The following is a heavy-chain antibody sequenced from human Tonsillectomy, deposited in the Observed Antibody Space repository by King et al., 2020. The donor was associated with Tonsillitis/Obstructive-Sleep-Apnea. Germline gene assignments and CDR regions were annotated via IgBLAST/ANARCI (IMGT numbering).Heavy chain of an antibody. J-gene: IGHJ3*02. D-gene: IGHD3-3*01. Sequence: QLQESGPGLVKPSETLSLTCTVSGGSISSSSYYWGWIRQPPGKGLEWIGSIYYSGSTYYNPSLKSRVTISVDTSKNQFSLKLSSVTAADTAVYYCAGSGTFWSGYHDAFDIWGQGTMVTVSS. CDR1: GGSISSSSYY. V-gene: IGHV4-39*01. CDR2: IYYSGST. CDR3: AGSGTFWSGYHDAFDI.